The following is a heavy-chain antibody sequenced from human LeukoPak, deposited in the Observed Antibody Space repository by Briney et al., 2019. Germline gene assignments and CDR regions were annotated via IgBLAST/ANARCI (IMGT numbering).Heavy chain of an antibody. D-gene: IGHD2-21*02. J-gene: IGHJ6*03. CDR3: ARVPLSTAYLHYYSMDV. V-gene: IGHV4-39*07. CDR2: IYYSGTS. CDR1: GASINSNPYS. Sequence: SETLSLTCTVSGASINSNPYSWAWIRQPPGKGLEWIGSIYYSGTSFYKVSLKSRVIISLDTPNNQFSLKVSSVTAAGTALYYCARVPLSTAYLHYYSMDVWGKGTTVTVSS.